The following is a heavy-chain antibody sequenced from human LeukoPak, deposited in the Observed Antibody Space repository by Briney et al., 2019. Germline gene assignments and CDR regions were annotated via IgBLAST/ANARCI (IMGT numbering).Heavy chain of an antibody. CDR3: AKVLAGTLYYFEY. D-gene: IGHD1-1*01. V-gene: IGHV3-23*01. CDR1: GFTLSSHE. Sequence: GGSLRLSCEASGFTLSSHEMHWVRQAPGKGLEWVSTISGSGGFTYYADSVKGRFTISRDNSKNTLYLQMNSLGAEDTAIYYCAKVLAGTLYYFEYWGQGTLVTVSS. J-gene: IGHJ4*02. CDR2: ISGSGGFT.